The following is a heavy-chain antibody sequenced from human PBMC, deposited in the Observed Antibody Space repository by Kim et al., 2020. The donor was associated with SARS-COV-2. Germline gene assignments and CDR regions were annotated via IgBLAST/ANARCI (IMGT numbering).Heavy chain of an antibody. V-gene: IGHV4-34*01. J-gene: IGHJ4*02. Sequence: SETLSLTCAVYGGSFSGYYWSWIRQPPGKGLEWIGEINHSGSTNYNPSLKSRATISVDTSKNQFSLKLSSVTAADTAVYYCARGWGNMVTAHWGQGTLVTDSS. CDR2: INHSGST. D-gene: IGHD5-18*01. CDR1: GGSFSGYY. CDR3: ARGWGNMVTAH.